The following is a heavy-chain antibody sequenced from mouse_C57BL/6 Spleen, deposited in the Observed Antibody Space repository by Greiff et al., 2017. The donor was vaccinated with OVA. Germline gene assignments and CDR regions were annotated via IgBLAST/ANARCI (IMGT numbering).Heavy chain of an antibody. V-gene: IGHV1-26*01. Sequence: VQLQQSGPELVKPGASVKISCKASGYTFTDYYMNWVKQSHGKSLEWIGDINPNNGGTSYNQKFKGKATLTVDKSSSTAYMELRSLTSEDSAVYYCASGYPDWFAYWGQGTLVTVSA. CDR3: ASGYPDWFAY. CDR1: GYTFTDYY. D-gene: IGHD1-2*01. J-gene: IGHJ3*01. CDR2: INPNNGGT.